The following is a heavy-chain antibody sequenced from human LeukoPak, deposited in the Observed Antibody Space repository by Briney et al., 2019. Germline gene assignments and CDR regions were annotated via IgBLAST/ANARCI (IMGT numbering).Heavy chain of an antibody. D-gene: IGHD4-11*01. V-gene: IGHV4-39*07. CDR1: GGSISSSSYY. Sequence: PSETLSLTCTVSGGSISSSSYYWGWIRQPPGKGLEWIGSIYYSGSTYYNPSLKSRVTISVDTSKNQFSLKLSSVTAADTAVYYCARVHSNYVWNWFDPWGQGTLVTVSS. CDR2: IYYSGST. J-gene: IGHJ5*02. CDR3: ARVHSNYVWNWFDP.